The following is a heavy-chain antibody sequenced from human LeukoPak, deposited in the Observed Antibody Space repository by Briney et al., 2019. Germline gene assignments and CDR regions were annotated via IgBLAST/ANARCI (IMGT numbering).Heavy chain of an antibody. V-gene: IGHV3-23*01. CDR2: ISGSGGST. D-gene: IGHD3-22*01. CDR3: SGDYYDSSGYSR. CDR1: GFTFSSYG. Sequence: GGSLRLSCAASGFTFSSYGMSWVRQAPGKGLEWVSAISGSGGSTYYADSVKGRFTISRDNAKNSLYLQMNSLRAEDTAVYYCSGDYYDSSGYSRWGQGTLVTVSS. J-gene: IGHJ4*02.